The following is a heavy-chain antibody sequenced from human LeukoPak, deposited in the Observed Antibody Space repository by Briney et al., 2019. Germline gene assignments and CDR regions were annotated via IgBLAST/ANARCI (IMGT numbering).Heavy chain of an antibody. CDR1: GFTFSSYA. CDR3: ARGRLTMVRGWERAFDI. Sequence: GGSLRLSCAASGFTFSSYAMSWVRQAPGKGLEWVSVISGSGGSTYYADSVKGRFTISRDNSKNTLYLQMNSLRAEDTAVYYCARGRLTMVRGWERAFDIWGQGTMVTVSS. D-gene: IGHD3-10*01. CDR2: ISGSGGST. J-gene: IGHJ3*02. V-gene: IGHV3-23*01.